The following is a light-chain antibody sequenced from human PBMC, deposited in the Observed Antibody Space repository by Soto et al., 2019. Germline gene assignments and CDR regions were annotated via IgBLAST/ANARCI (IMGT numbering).Light chain of an antibody. CDR2: SAY. CDR1: QSVSNNY. CDR3: HQLGSSGT. Sequence: LEHSPGSQSVFCGERATLSCRASQSVSNNYLAWYQQKHGQARRLPTYSAYHRAPGIPDRFSSSGSGTDFTLTISRLEPEDFAVYYCHQLGSSGTLGQ. J-gene: IGKJ1*01. V-gene: IGKV3-20*01.